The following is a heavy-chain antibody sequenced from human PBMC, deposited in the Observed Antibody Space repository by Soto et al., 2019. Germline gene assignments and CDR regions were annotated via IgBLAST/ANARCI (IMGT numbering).Heavy chain of an antibody. D-gene: IGHD6-19*01. CDR3: AKVSGGYSSGWHYYYYYGMDV. J-gene: IGHJ6*02. CDR2: ISTSGRTI. V-gene: IGHV3-48*01. Sequence: GSLRLSCAASGFIFSSYGMNWVRQAPGKGLEWLSYISTSGRTIYYADSVKGRFTISRDNSKNTLYLQMNSLRAEDTAVYYCAKVSGGYSSGWHYYYYYGMDVWGQGTTVTVSS. CDR1: GFIFSSYG.